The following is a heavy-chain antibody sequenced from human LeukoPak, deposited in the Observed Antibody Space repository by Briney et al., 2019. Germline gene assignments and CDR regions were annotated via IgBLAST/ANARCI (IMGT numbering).Heavy chain of an antibody. CDR2: INQDV. D-gene: IGHD1-26*01. J-gene: IGHJ4*02. CDR3: GRGTLLPGIDY. Sequence: PGGSLRLSCAGYGFTFSSYWMNWVRQAPGKGLEWVANINQDVVDSVKGRFTISRDNAKNSLYLQVNSLRAEDTAVYYCGRGTLLPGIDYWGQGTLVTVSS. V-gene: IGHV3-7*01. CDR1: GFTFSSYW.